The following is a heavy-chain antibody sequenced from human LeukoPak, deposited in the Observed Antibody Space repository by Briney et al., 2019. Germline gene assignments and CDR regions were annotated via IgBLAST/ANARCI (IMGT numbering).Heavy chain of an antibody. CDR2: ISWNSGSI. Sequence: GGSLRLSCAASGFTFDDYAMHWVRQAPGKGLEWVSGISWNSGSIGYADSVKGRFTIPRDNAKNSLYLQMNSLRAEDTALYYCARGRYSDVWGQGTTVTVSS. V-gene: IGHV3-9*01. CDR1: GFTFDDYA. CDR3: ARGRYSDV. D-gene: IGHD1-1*01. J-gene: IGHJ6*02.